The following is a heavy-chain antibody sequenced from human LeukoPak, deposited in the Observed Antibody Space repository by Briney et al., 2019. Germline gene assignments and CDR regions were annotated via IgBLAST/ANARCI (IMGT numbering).Heavy chain of an antibody. CDR3: AREGTDYGDYLPYFDY. Sequence: GGSLRLSCAASGFTFSSYSMTWVRQAPGKGLEWVSYITYSSRIIYYADSVRGRFTISRDNAKNSLYLQMNSLRAEDTAVYYCAREGTDYGDYLPYFDYWGQGTLVTVSS. CDR2: ITYSSRII. V-gene: IGHV3-48*04. J-gene: IGHJ4*02. D-gene: IGHD4-17*01. CDR1: GFTFSSYS.